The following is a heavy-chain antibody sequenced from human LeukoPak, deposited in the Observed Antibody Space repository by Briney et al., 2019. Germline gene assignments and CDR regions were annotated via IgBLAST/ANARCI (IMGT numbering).Heavy chain of an antibody. J-gene: IGHJ4*02. D-gene: IGHD6-13*01. CDR3: ARDILATSIAAPYY. V-gene: IGHV4-61*02. CDR2: IYSSGST. CDR1: GDSITSGIHY. Sequence: SQTLSLTCTVSGDSITSGIHYWSWFRQPAGKGLEWIGRIYSSGSTNYNPSLESRAAISGDTSKNQFSLRLNSVTAADTAVYYCARDILATSIAAPYYWGQGTLVTVSS.